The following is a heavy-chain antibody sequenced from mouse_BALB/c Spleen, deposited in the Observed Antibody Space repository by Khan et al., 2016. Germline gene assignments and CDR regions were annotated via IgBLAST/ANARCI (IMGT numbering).Heavy chain of an antibody. Sequence: EVQLVESGGGLVQPKGSLKLSCAASGFTFNNYAINWVRQAPGKGLEWVARIRTNSNDYATYYADSVKDRLTTSREDSQSMLYLQMINLITEDTAMYYCVRPNADYYAMDYWGQGTSVTVSS. V-gene: IGHV10-1*02. CDR3: VRPNADYYAMDY. CDR1: GFTFNNYA. CDR2: IRTNSNDYAT. J-gene: IGHJ4*01.